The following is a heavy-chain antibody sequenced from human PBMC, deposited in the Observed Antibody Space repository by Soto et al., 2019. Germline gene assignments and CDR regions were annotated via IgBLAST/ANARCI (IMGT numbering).Heavy chain of an antibody. V-gene: IGHV1-3*01. Sequence: QVPLVQSGAEVKKPGASVKVSCKASGYTFTAYTMHWVRQAPGQRLEWMGWITDGSGNIKYSQKFQGRLTITRDISASTVYMELSSLSYEDTAVYYCARDLQDYGGNYWGQGTLVTVSS. CDR2: ITDGSGNI. CDR3: ARDLQDYGGNY. J-gene: IGHJ4*02. D-gene: IGHD4-17*01. CDR1: GYTFTAYT.